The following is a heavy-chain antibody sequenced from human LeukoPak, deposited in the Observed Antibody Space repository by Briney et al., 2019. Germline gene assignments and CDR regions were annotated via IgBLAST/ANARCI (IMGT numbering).Heavy chain of an antibody. CDR3: AREIWYYSQ. CDR1: GYTFTGYY. D-gene: IGHD6-13*01. CDR2: INPNSGGT. Sequence: ASVKVSCKASGYTFTGYYIHWVRQAPGQGLEWMGWINPNSGGTNYAQKFQGRVTMTRDTSISTAYLDLSGLRSDDTAVYFCAREIWYYSQWGQGTLVTVSS. J-gene: IGHJ4*02. V-gene: IGHV1-2*02.